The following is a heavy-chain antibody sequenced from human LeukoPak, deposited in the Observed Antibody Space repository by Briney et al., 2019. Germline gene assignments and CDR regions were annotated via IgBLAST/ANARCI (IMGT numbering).Heavy chain of an antibody. V-gene: IGHV4-59*08. J-gene: IGHJ5*02. Sequence: PSETLSLTCTVSGGSISSYYWSWIRQPPGKGLEWIGYIYYSGSTNYNPSLESRVTISVDTSKNQFSLKLSSVTAADTAVYYCARVVYSSSWYWFDPWGQGTLVTVSS. CDR3: ARVVYSSSWYWFDP. CDR2: IYYSGST. CDR1: GGSISSYY. D-gene: IGHD6-13*01.